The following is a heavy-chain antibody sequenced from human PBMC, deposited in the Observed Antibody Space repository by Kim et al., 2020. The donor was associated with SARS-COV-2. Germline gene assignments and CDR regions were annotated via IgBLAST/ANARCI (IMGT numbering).Heavy chain of an antibody. CDR2: ISWNSATT. CDR1: GFTFDNYA. V-gene: IGHV3-9*01. J-gene: IGHJ4*02. Sequence: GGSLRLSCAASGFTFDNYAIHWVRQPPGKGLEWVSGISWNSATTGYADSVKGRFTISRDNAKNSLYLQMNSLKPEDTAFYYCARSGNYYAHYDYWGQGTLVTVSS. D-gene: IGHD3-10*01. CDR3: ARSGNYYAHYDY.